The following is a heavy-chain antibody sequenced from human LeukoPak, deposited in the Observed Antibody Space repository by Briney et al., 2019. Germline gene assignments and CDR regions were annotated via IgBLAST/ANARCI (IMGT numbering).Heavy chain of an antibody. V-gene: IGHV5-51*01. CDR1: GYRFSSHW. Sequence: GESLKISCKGSGYRFSSHWIAWVRQMPGKGPEWMGVISPGDSDTRYSPSFQGQVTISADKSISTAYLQWRSLKASDTAMYYCARHQDSSNYGIDFWGQGTLVTVSS. CDR2: ISPGDSDT. J-gene: IGHJ4*02. CDR3: ARHQDSSNYGIDF. D-gene: IGHD4-11*01.